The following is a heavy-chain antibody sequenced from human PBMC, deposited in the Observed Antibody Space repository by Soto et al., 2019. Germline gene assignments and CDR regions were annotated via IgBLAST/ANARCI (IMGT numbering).Heavy chain of an antibody. Sequence: SETLSLTCTVSGGSISSSNWWSWVRQPPGKGLEWIGDIYYSGSTNYNPSLKSRVTISVDTSKNQFSLKLSSVTAADTAVYYCAREGQLLWFGETTNWFEPWGQGTQVTVSS. CDR2: IYYSGST. CDR3: AREGQLLWFGETTNWFEP. CDR1: GGSISSSNW. J-gene: IGHJ5*02. V-gene: IGHV4-4*02. D-gene: IGHD3-10*01.